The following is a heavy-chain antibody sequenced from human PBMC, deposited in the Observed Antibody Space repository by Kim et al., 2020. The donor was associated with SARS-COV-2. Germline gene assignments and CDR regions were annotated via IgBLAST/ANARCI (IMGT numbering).Heavy chain of an antibody. Sequence: GGSLRLSCAASGFTFSGSAIHWVRQASGKGLEWVGRITGEARSYATTYAATGKGRFTVSRDDTKNTAYMQMNSLKTEDTADYSCTNNAHGAYLTNFDYWG. CDR1: GFTFSGSA. CDR3: TNNAHGAYLTNFDY. J-gene: IGHJ4*01. CDR2: ITGEARSYAT. V-gene: IGHV3-73*01. D-gene: IGHD3-9*01.